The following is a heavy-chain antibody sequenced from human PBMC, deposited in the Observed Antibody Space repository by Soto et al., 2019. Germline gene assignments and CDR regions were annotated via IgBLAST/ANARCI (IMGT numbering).Heavy chain of an antibody. D-gene: IGHD3-3*01. J-gene: IGHJ3*02. V-gene: IGHV3-23*01. CDR2: LSGSGGST. Sequence: PGEALKISCAASGFTFSNYAMGLVRQAPGKGPEGVSALSGSGGSTYYADSVKGRFTISRDNSKNTLYLQMNRLRAEDTGVYYCAKAQHSGVVIWGDAFGSLGQGNMGTFSS. CDR3: AKAQHSGVVIWGDAFGS. CDR1: GFTFSNYA.